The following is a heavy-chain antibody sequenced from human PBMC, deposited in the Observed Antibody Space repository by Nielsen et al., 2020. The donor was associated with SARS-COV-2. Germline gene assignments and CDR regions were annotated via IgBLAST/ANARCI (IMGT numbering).Heavy chain of an antibody. D-gene: IGHD2/OR15-2a*01. J-gene: IGHJ6*02. CDR3: AKSMGNPYYYYGMDV. Sequence: GGSLRLSCAASGFTFDDYTMHWVRQAPGKGLEWVSLISWDGGSTYYAGSVKGRFTISRDNSKNSLYLQMNSLRTEDTALYYCAKSMGNPYYYYGMDVWGQGTTVTVSS. V-gene: IGHV3-43*01. CDR1: GFTFDDYT. CDR2: ISWDGGST.